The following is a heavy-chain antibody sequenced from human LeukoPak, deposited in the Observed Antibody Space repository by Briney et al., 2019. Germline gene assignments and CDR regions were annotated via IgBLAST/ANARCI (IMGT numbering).Heavy chain of an antibody. CDR2: IRSKAYGGTT. CDR3: TRVVAAAGRPYDY. D-gene: IGHD6-13*01. CDR1: GFTFGDYA. J-gene: IGHJ4*02. Sequence: GGSLRLSCTASGFTFGDYAMSWFRQAPGKGLEWVGFIRSKAYGGTTEYAASVKGRFTISRDDSKGIAYLQMNSLKTEDTAVYYCTRVVAAAGRPYDYWGQGTLVTVSS. V-gene: IGHV3-49*03.